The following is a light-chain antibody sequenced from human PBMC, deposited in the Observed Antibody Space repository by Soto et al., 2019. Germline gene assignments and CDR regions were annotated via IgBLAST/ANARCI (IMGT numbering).Light chain of an antibody. CDR2: WAS. CDR3: QQYYSTPLT. Sequence: DIVMTQSPDSLAVSLGERATINCKSSQSVLYSSNNKNYLAWYQQKPGQPPKLLIHWASTRKSGVPHRFSGSGSVTDFTLTSSSLQAEDVAVYYCQQYYSTPLTFGGGTKVEIK. CDR1: QSVLYSSNNKNY. V-gene: IGKV4-1*01. J-gene: IGKJ4*01.